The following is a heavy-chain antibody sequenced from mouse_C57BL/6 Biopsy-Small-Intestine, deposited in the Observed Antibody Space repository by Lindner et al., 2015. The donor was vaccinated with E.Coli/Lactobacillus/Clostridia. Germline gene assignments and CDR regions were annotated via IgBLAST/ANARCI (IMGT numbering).Heavy chain of an antibody. CDR1: GFTFSSYG. V-gene: IGHV5-6*01. CDR3: ARSIYEYFDY. CDR2: ISSGGSYT. D-gene: IGHD2-3*01. Sequence: VQLQESGGDLVKPGGSLKLSCAASGFTFSSYGMSWVRQTPDKRLEWVATISSGGSYTYYPDSVKGRFTISRDNAKNTLYLQMSSLKSEDSAIYYCARSIYEYFDYWGQGTTLTVSS. J-gene: IGHJ2*01.